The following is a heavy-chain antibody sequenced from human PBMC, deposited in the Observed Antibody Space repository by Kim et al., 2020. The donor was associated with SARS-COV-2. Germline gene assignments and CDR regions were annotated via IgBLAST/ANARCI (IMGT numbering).Heavy chain of an antibody. V-gene: IGHV1-69*13. CDR2: IIPIFGTA. CDR3: ALESDVVPAAKRGYYYGMDV. Sequence: SVKVSCKASGGTFSSYAISWVRQAPGQGLEWMGGIIPIFGTANYAQKFQGRVTITADESTSTAYMELSSLRSEDTAVYYCALESDVVPAAKRGYYYGMDVWGQGTTVTVSS. J-gene: IGHJ6*02. CDR1: GGTFSSYA. D-gene: IGHD2-2*01.